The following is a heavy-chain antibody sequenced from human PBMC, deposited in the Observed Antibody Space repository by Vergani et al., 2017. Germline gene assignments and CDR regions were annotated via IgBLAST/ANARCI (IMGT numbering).Heavy chain of an antibody. Sequence: QVQLVQSGAEVKKPGASVKVSCKASGYTFTGYYMHWVRQAPGQGLEWMGWINPNRGGTNYAQKFQGRVTMTSDTSISTAYMELSRLRSDDTAVYYCARDGYCSSTSCYRGYSYGYWVYWGQGTLVTVSS. CDR1: GYTFTGYY. J-gene: IGHJ4*02. CDR3: ARDGYCSSTSCYRGYSYGYWVY. V-gene: IGHV1-2*02. CDR2: INPNRGGT. D-gene: IGHD2-2*03.